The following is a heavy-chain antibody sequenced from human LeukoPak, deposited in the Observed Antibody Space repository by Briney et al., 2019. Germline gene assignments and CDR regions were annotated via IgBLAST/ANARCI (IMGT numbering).Heavy chain of an antibody. V-gene: IGHV4-39*01. J-gene: IGHJ4*02. Sequence: PSETLSLTCTVSGGSISSSSYYWGWIRQPPGKGLEWIGSIYYSGSTYYNPSLKSRVTISVDTSKNQFSLKLSSVTAADTAVYYCARRKLRNELDYFDYWGQGTPVTVSS. CDR3: ARRKLRNELDYFDY. CDR1: GGSISSSSYY. CDR2: IYYSGST. D-gene: IGHD1-7*01.